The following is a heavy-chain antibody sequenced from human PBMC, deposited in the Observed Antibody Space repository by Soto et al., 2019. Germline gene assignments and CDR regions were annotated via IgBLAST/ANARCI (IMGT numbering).Heavy chain of an antibody. Sequence: SVEGSCKASRGGFRSYARRWVRQAPGQGLEWMGGIIPIFGTAHYAQKFQGRVTLTRNTSISTAYMELSSLRSEDKAVYYCARGRSYDFWSGYYYYYYGMDVWGQGTTVTAP. D-gene: IGHD3-3*01. CDR2: IIPIFGTA. J-gene: IGHJ6*02. CDR1: RGGFRSYA. V-gene: IGHV1-69*05. CDR3: ARGRSYDFWSGYYYYYYGMDV.